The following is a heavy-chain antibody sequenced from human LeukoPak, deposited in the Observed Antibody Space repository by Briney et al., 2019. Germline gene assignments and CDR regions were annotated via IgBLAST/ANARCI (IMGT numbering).Heavy chain of an antibody. J-gene: IGHJ5*02. CDR1: GGSFSGYC. CDR3: ARGPCSSTSCSFNWFDP. D-gene: IGHD2-2*01. CDR2: INHSGST. V-gene: IGHV4-34*01. Sequence: PSETLSLTCAVYGGSFSGYCWSWIRQPPGKGLEWIGEINHSGSTNYNPSLKSRVTISVDTSKNQFSLKLSSVTAADTAVYYCARGPCSSTSCSFNWFDPWGQGTLVTVSS.